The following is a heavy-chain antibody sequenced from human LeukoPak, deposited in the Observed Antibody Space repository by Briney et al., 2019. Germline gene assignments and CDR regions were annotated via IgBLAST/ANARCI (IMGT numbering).Heavy chain of an antibody. CDR2: IYHSGST. CDR1: GGSISSSNW. D-gene: IGHD3-10*01. J-gene: IGHJ4*02. Sequence: SETLSLTCAASGGSISSSNWWSWVRQPPGKGLEWIGEIYHSGSTNYNPSLKSRVTISVDKSKNQFSLKLSSVTAADTAVYYCARGSRYYGSGSYYSYWGQGTLVTVSS. CDR3: ARGSRYYGSGSYYSY. V-gene: IGHV4-4*02.